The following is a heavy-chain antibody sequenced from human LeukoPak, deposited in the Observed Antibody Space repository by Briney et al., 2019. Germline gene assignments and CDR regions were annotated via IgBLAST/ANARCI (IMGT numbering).Heavy chain of an antibody. CDR1: GFTFSSYD. V-gene: IGHV3-13*01. CDR2: IGTAGDT. J-gene: IGHJ6*03. Sequence: GSLRLSCAASGFTFSSYDMHWVRQATGKGLEWVSAIGTAGDTYYPGSVKGRFTISRENAKNSLYLQMNSLRAGDTAVYYCARGSTPHYYMDVWGKGTTVTISS. CDR3: ARGSTPHYYMDV. D-gene: IGHD2-15*01.